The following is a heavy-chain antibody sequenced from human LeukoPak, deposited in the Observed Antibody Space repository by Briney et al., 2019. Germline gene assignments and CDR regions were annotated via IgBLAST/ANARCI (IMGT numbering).Heavy chain of an antibody. CDR3: ATARPYYYDSSGYYNFDY. CDR2: IYSGGST. CDR1: GFTVSSNY. D-gene: IGHD3-22*01. J-gene: IGHJ4*02. V-gene: IGHV3-66*02. Sequence: GGSLRLSCAASGFTVSSNYMSWVRQAPGKGLEWVSVIYSGGSTYYADSVKGRFTISRDNSKNTLYLQMTSLRAEDTAVYYCATARPYYYDSSGYYNFDYWGQGTLVTVSS.